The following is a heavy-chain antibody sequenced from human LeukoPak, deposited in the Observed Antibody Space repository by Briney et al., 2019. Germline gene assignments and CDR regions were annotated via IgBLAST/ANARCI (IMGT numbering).Heavy chain of an antibody. V-gene: IGHV1-69*05. D-gene: IGHD5-18*01. Sequence: SVKVSCKASGGTFSSYAISWVRQGPGQGLEWMGGIIPIFGTANYAQKFQGRVTITTDESTSTAYMELSSLRSEDTAVYYCASQRGYSYGYVDYWGQGTLVTVSS. CDR1: GGTFSSYA. J-gene: IGHJ4*02. CDR2: IIPIFGTA. CDR3: ASQRGYSYGYVDY.